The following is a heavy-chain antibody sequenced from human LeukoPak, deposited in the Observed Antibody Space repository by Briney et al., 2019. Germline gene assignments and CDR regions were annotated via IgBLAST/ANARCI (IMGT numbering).Heavy chain of an antibody. CDR1: GGTFSSYA. J-gene: IGHJ5*02. D-gene: IGHD1-26*01. Sequence: GASVKVSCKASGGTFSSYAISWVRQAPGQGLEWMGGIIPIFGTANYAQKFQGRVTITADESTSTAYMELSSLRSEDTAVYYCARVGSPPPRRWSAPGGREPLAPVPS. CDR2: IIPIFGTA. CDR3: ARVGSPPPRRWSAP. V-gene: IGHV1-69*01.